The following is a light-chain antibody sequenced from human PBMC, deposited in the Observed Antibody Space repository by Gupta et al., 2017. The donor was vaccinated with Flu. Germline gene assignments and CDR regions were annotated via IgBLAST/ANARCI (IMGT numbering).Light chain of an antibody. CDR1: SGSIATNY. J-gene: IGLJ3*02. V-gene: IGLV6-57*01. Sequence: NFMLTQPHSVSESPGKTVTISCTRSSGSIATNYVQWYQQRPGSSPTTVIYEDTQSPSEVPDRFSGSVDSSSNSASLTISELKTEDDADYFCQSYDSFSSDVVFGGGTRLTVL. CDR3: QSYDSFSSDVV. CDR2: EDT.